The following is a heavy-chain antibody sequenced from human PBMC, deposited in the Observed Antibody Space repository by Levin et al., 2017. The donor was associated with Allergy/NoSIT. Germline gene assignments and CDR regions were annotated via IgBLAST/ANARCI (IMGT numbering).Heavy chain of an antibody. CDR3: ARGGMDDEYFQH. D-gene: IGHD2-2*03. CDR2: IYSGGST. Sequence: HGESLKISCAASGFTVSSNYMSWVRQAPGKGLEWVSVIYSGGSTYYADSVKGRFTISRDNSKNTLYLPMNSLRAEDTAVYYCARGGMDDEYFQHWGQGTLVTVSS. V-gene: IGHV3-53*01. CDR1: GFTVSSNY. J-gene: IGHJ1*01.